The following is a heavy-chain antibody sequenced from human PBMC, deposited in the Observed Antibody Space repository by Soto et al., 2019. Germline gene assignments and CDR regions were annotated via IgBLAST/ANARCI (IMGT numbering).Heavy chain of an antibody. CDR1: GGSFSGYY. Sequence: QVQLQQWGAGLLTPSETLSLTCAVYGGSFSGYYWSWIRQPPGKGLEWIGEINHSGSTNYNPSLKSRVTISVDTSKNQFSLKLSSVTAADTAVYYCARGVVPAEKNNYGMDVWGQGTTVTVSS. CDR3: ARGVVPAEKNNYGMDV. J-gene: IGHJ6*02. V-gene: IGHV4-34*01. CDR2: INHSGST. D-gene: IGHD2-2*01.